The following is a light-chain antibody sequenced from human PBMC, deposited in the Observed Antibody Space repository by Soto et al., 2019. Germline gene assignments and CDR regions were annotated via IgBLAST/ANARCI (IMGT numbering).Light chain of an antibody. CDR3: QQLNSYLWT. J-gene: IGKJ1*01. CDR1: QGISSY. Sequence: IQLTQSPSSLSASVGDRVTITCRASQGISSYLAWYQQKPGKAPKLLIYAASTLQSGVPSRFSGSGSGKDFTLTISSLQPEDFATYYCQQLNSYLWTFGQGTKVEIK. CDR2: AAS. V-gene: IGKV1-9*01.